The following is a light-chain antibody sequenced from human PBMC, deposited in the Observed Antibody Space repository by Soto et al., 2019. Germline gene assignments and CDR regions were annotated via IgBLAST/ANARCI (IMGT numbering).Light chain of an antibody. CDR1: QSLLYSSNNKNY. Sequence: DIVMTQSPDSLAVSLGERATIDCRSSQSLLYSSNNKNYLAWYQQKPGQPPTLLIYWSSTRESGVPDRFSGSGSGTDFTLTISSLQAEDVAVYYCQQYYSTPRTFGGGTKVDIK. J-gene: IGKJ4*01. V-gene: IGKV4-1*01. CDR2: WSS. CDR3: QQYYSTPRT.